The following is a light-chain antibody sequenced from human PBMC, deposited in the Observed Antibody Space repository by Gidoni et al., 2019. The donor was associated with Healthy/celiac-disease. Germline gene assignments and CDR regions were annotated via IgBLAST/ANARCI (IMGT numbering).Light chain of an antibody. CDR3: QQYYGTPIT. V-gene: IGKV4-1*01. CDR1: QSILYSSNNKNY. CDR2: WAS. J-gene: IGKJ5*01. Sequence: DIVMTQSPDSLAVSLCERATINCKSSQSILYSSNNKNYLAWYQQKQGQPPNLLIYWASTRESVVPDRFSGSGSGTDFTLTISSLQAEDVAVYYCQQYYGTPITFGQGTRLEIK.